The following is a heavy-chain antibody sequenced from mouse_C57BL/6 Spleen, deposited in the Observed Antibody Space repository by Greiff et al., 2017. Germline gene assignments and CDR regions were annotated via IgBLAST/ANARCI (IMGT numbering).Heavy chain of an antibody. J-gene: IGHJ1*03. CDR3: ADYYGSSRDWYCDV. CDR1: GYSITSGYY. CDR2: ISYDGSN. V-gene: IGHV3-6*01. D-gene: IGHD1-1*01. Sequence: VQLQQSGPGLVKPSQSLSLTCSVTGYSITSGYYWNWIRQFPGNKLEWMGYISYDGSNNYNPSLKNRISITRDTSKNQFFLKLNSVTTEDTATYYCADYYGSSRDWYCDVWGTGTTVTVSS.